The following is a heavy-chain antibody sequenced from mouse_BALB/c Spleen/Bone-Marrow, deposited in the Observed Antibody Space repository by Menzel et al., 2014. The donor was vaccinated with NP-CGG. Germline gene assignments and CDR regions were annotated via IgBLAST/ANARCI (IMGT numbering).Heavy chain of an antibody. V-gene: IGHV5-9-3*01. Sequence: EVKLVESGGGLVKPGGSLKLSCAASGFTFSSYAMSWVRQTPEKRLEWVATISSGGSYTYYPDSVKGRFTISRDNAKNTLYLQMSSLRSEDTAMYYCARPRFVYWGQGTLVTVSA. J-gene: IGHJ3*01. CDR3: ARPRFVY. CDR1: GFTFSSYA. CDR2: ISSGGSYT.